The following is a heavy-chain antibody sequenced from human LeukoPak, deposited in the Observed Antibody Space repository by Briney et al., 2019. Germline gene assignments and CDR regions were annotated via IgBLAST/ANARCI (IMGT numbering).Heavy chain of an antibody. J-gene: IGHJ4*02. CDR3: ARVVLDGYNYHYFDY. CDR1: GGTFSSYA. Sequence: VASVKVSCKASGGTFSSYAISWVRQAHGQGLEWMGGIIPIFGTANYAQRFQGRVTITTDESTSTAYMELSSLRSEDTAVYYCARVVLDGYNYHYFDYWGQGTLVTVSS. D-gene: IGHD5-24*01. CDR2: IIPIFGTA. V-gene: IGHV1-69*05.